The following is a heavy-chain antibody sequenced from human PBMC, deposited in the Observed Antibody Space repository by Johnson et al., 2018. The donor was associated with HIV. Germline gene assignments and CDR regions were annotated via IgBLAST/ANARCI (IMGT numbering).Heavy chain of an antibody. D-gene: IGHD1-26*01. CDR3: AKESKWESRTPHAFDM. CDR1: GFTFSS. Sequence: QMLLVESGGGVVQPGRSLRLSCAASGFTFSSMHWDRQAPGKGLEWVAVISHDGSHKYYADSVKGRFTISRDNSKNTLYLQMNSLRAEDTAVYYCAKESKWESRTPHAFDMWGQGTMVTVSS. CDR2: ISHDGSHK. J-gene: IGHJ3*02. V-gene: IGHV3-30*18.